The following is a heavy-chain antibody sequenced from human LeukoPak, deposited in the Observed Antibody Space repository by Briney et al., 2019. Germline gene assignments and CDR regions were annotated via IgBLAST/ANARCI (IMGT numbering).Heavy chain of an antibody. Sequence: GGSLRLSCAVSGYTFSNFWMSWVRQAPGRGLEWVANIHPEGNEKYHVESVKGRFTISRDNAKNSLFLQMNGLRVEDTAVYYCARGDAFSGDHWGQGTLVTVSS. CDR2: IHPEGNEK. CDR1: GYTFSNFW. CDR3: ARGDAFSGDH. J-gene: IGHJ4*02. V-gene: IGHV3-7*04.